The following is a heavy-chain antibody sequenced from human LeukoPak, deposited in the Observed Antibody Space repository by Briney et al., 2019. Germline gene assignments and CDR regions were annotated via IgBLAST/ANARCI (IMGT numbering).Heavy chain of an antibody. D-gene: IGHD2-21*01. CDR1: GFTFSTYC. J-gene: IGHJ3*02. V-gene: IGHV3-30*18. CDR3: AEGRTILWLFDASAI. Sequence: GRSLRLSCAASGFTFSTYCMHWVRQAPGKGLEWVAVISHDGGNPYYADSVKGRFTISRDNSKNTLYMQMSSLGPEDTAVYYCAEGRTILWLFDASAIWGQGTMVTVSS. CDR2: ISHDGGNP.